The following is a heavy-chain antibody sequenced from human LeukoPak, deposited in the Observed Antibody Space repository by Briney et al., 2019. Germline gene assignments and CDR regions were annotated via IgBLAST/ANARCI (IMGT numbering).Heavy chain of an antibody. V-gene: IGHV3-30*03. D-gene: IGHD3-10*01. J-gene: IGHJ4*02. CDR3: ARVEATYYYGSATPYSPY. Sequence: PGGSLRLSCAASGFTSSSYGMHWVRQAPGKGLEWVAVISYDGSNKYYADSVKGRFTISRDNSKNTLYLQMKSLKVEDTSAYYCARVEATYYYGSATPYSPYWGQGSLVTVSS. CDR1: GFTSSSYG. CDR2: ISYDGSNK.